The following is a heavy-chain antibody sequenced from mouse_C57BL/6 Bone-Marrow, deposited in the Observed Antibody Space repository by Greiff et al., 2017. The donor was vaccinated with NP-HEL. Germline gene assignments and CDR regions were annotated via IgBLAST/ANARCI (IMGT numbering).Heavy chain of an antibody. Sequence: VQLQQSGPVLVKPGASVKMSCKASGYTFTDYYMNWVKQSHGKSLEWIGVINPYNGGTSYNQKFKGKATLTVDKSSSTAYMELNSLTSEDSAVYYCARRHYGSSSYWYFDVWGTGTTVTVSS. CDR1: GYTFTDYY. CDR3: ARRHYGSSSYWYFDV. J-gene: IGHJ1*03. V-gene: IGHV1-19*01. CDR2: INPYNGGT. D-gene: IGHD1-1*01.